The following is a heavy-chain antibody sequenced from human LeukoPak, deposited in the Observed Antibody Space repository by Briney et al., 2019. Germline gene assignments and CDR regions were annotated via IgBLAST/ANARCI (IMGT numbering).Heavy chain of an antibody. J-gene: IGHJ3*01. CDR3: ARDARATFDV. D-gene: IGHD5-12*01. V-gene: IGHV3-7*01. Sequence: GGSLRLSCAASGFSFSNYWMSWIRQAPGRGLEWVASVAQDGGEKFYADSVMGRFTISKDNAKNSLYLHMNGLRADDTALYYCARDARATFDVWGQGTMVTVSS. CDR1: GFSFSNYW. CDR2: VAQDGGEK.